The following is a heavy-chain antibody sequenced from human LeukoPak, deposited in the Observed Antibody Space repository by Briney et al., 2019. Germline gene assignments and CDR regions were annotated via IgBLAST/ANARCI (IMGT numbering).Heavy chain of an antibody. D-gene: IGHD1-26*01. CDR3: ASGRGSYSPDY. CDR1: GFSFSDHE. V-gene: IGHV3-48*03. J-gene: IGHJ4*02. Sequence: GGSLRLSCAASGFSFSDHEMNWVPQAPGKGLEWVSYLSSSGNAYYADSVKGRFTISRDNSKNSLYLQMTSLRADDTAVYYCASGRGSYSPDYWGQGTLVTVSS. CDR2: LSSSGNA.